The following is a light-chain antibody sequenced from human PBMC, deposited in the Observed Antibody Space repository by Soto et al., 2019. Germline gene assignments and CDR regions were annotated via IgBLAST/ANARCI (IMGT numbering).Light chain of an antibody. CDR2: DAS. CDR1: QDINIY. V-gene: IGKV1-33*01. Sequence: DIQMTQSPSSLFASVGDRVTITCQATQDINIYLNWYQQKPGKAPNLLIYDASNLEIGVPSRFSGSGSGTHVTFTISSLQTEDIGTYYCQQYYILPITFGRGTRLEIK. J-gene: IGKJ5*01. CDR3: QQYYILPIT.